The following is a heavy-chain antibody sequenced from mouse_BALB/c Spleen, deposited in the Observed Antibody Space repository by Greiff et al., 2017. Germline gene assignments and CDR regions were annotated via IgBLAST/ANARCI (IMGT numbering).Heavy chain of an antibody. CDR2: INPSTGYT. CDR1: GYTFTSYW. V-gene: IGHV1-7*01. D-gene: IGHD2-1*01. CDR3: ARTNYGNYWFAY. Sequence: VKLVESGAELAKPGASVKMSCKASGYTFTSYWMHWVKQWPGQGLEWIGYINPSTGYTEYNQKFKDKATLTADKSSSTAYMQLSSLTSEDSAVYYCARTNYGNYWFAYWGQGTLVTVSA. J-gene: IGHJ3*01.